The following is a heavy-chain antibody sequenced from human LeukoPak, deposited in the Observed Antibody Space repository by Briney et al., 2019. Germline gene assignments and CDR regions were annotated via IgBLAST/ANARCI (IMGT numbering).Heavy chain of an antibody. CDR3: ARVADYYYYYMDV. Sequence: PGGSLRLSCAASEFVFSDYYMSWIRQAPGKGLEWVPYISDSGSTIYYADSVKGRFTISRDNVKNSLYLQMNGLRAEDTAVYYCARVADYYYYYMDVWGKGTTVTVSS. CDR2: ISDSGSTI. V-gene: IGHV3-11*04. J-gene: IGHJ6*03. CDR1: EFVFSDYY.